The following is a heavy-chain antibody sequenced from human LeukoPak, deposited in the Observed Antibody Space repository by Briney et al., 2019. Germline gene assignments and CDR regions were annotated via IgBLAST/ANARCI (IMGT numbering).Heavy chain of an antibody. CDR3: AKDMENGGRNNYYGMDV. CDR2: ISWNSDSV. V-gene: IGHV3-9*01. Sequence: RSGGSLRLSCAASGFTFDDYAMHWARQAPGKGLEWVSGISWNSDSVGYADSVRGRFTISRDNAKNSLYLQMNSLRAEDTALYYCAKDMENGGRNNYYGMDVWGQGTTVTVSS. J-gene: IGHJ6*02. CDR1: GFTFDDYA. D-gene: IGHD2-15*01.